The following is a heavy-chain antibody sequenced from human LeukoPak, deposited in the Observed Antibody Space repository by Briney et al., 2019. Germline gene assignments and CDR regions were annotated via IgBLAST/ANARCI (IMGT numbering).Heavy chain of an antibody. CDR2: ISAYNGNT. V-gene: IGHV1-18*04. D-gene: IGHD3-22*01. J-gene: IGHJ4*02. CDR1: GYTFTDYY. Sequence: ASVKVSCKASGYTFTDYYMHWVRQAPGQGLEWMGWISAYNGNTNYAQKLQGRVTMTTDTSTSTAYMELRSLRSDDTAVYYCARVGLDYYDSSGYNDYWGQGTLVTVSS. CDR3: ARVGLDYYDSSGYNDY.